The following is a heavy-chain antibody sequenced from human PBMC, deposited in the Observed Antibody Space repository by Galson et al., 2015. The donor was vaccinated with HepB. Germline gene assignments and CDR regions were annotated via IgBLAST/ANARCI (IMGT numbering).Heavy chain of an antibody. CDR1: GFTFSSYG. CDR3: AKVIGSYRSSSPFLNHYDY. J-gene: IGHJ4*02. D-gene: IGHD6-6*01. V-gene: IGHV3-30*18. Sequence: SLRLSCAASGFTFSSYGMHWVRQAPGKGLEWVAVISYDGSNKYYADPVKGRITISRDNSKNMLYLQMNSLRAEDTAVYYCAKVIGSYRSSSPFLNHYDYWGQGTLVTVSS. CDR2: ISYDGSNK.